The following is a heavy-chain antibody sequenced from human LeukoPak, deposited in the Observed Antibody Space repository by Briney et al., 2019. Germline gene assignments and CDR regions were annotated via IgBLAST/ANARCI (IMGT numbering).Heavy chain of an antibody. CDR1: GGSLSSYA. J-gene: IGHJ3*02. D-gene: IGHD3-3*01. V-gene: IGHV1-69*05. Sequence: SVKLSCKASGGSLSSYAISWGRQPPGQGIEWMGGIITIFGTATNAQKSHGRGTTTTDESTSTAYFQLSRLRTADAAAYYCWRVWVLYTPNAFASSGQGTMVTASS. CDR2: IITIFGTA. CDR3: WRVWVLYTPNAFAS.